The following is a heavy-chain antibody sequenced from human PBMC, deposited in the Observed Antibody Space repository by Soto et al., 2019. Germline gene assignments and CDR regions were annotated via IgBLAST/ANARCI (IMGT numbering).Heavy chain of an antibody. J-gene: IGHJ6*03. D-gene: IGHD6-19*01. Sequence: ASVKVSCKASGYTFTSYYMHWVRQAPGQGLEWMGIINPSGGSTSYAQKFQGRVTMTRDTSTSTVYMELSSLRSEDTAVYYCASQEQWLGGDYYYMDVWGKGTTVTVSS. CDR1: GYTFTSYY. CDR3: ASQEQWLGGDYYYMDV. CDR2: INPSGGST. V-gene: IGHV1-46*03.